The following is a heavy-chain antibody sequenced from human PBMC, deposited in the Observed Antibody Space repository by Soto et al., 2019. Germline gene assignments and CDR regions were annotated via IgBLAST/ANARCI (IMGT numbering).Heavy chain of an antibody. D-gene: IGHD3-16*01. CDR1: GFTFSSYG. CDR3: AKSAGSNAYYPNDY. CDR2: ISGSGGST. V-gene: IGHV3-23*01. J-gene: IGHJ4*02. Sequence: PGGSLRLSCAASGFTFSSYGMHWVRQAPGKGLEWVSAISGSGGSTYYADSVKGRFTISRDNSKNTLYLQMNSLRAEDAAVYYCAKSAGSNAYYPNDYWGQGTLVTVSS.